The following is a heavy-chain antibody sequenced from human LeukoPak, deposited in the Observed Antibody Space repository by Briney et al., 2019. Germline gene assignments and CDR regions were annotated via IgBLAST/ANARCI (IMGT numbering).Heavy chain of an antibody. D-gene: IGHD3-10*01. J-gene: IGHJ4*02. CDR3: AGTAVLLKYYFHY. CDR2: IYSSGST. V-gene: IGHV4-59*08. CDR1: AGSMSDYY. Sequence: SETLSLTCTVSAGSMSDYYWSWIRQPPGKGLEWVGYIYSSGSTNYNPSLKSRVTISVDTSKNQFSLKLSSATAADTAVYYCAGTAVLLKYYFHYWGQGTLVAVSS.